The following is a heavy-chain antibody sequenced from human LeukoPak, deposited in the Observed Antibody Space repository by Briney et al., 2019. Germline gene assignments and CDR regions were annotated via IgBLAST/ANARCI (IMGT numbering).Heavy chain of an antibody. CDR1: GFTFSSYA. J-gene: IGHJ4*02. V-gene: IGHV3-30*04. CDR3: ARDGSGAGGYFDWLLSY. D-gene: IGHD3-9*01. Sequence: GGSLRLSCAASGFTFSSYAMHWVRQAPGKGLEWVAVISYDGSNKYYADSVKGRFTISRDNSKNTLYLQMNSLRAEDTAVYYCARDGSGAGGYFDWLLSYWGQGTLVTVS. CDR2: ISYDGSNK.